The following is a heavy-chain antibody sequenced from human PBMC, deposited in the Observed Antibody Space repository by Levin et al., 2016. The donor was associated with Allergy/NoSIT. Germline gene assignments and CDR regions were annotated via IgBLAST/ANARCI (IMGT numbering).Heavy chain of an antibody. D-gene: IGHD2-15*01. J-gene: IGHJ4*02. CDR2: IKEDVSEK. CDR3: ARYCSDSSCYRAFDY. Sequence: WIRQPPGKGLEWVANIKEDVSEKYYVDSVKGRFTISRDNAKNSLYLQMNSLRAEDTAVYYCARYCSDSSCYRAFDYWGPGTLVTVSS. V-gene: IGHV3-7*01.